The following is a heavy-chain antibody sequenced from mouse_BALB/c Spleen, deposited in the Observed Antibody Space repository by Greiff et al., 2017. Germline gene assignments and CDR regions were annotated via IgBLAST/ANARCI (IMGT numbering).Heavy chain of an antibody. CDR1: GFTFSSYG. J-gene: IGHJ2*01. D-gene: IGHD1-1*02. Sequence: EVQVVESGGDLVKPGGSLKLSCAASGFTFSSYGMSWVRQTPDKRLEWVATISSGGSYTYYPDSVKGRFTISRDNAKNTLYLQMSSLKSEDTAMYYCARGGGYFDYWGQGTTLTVSS. V-gene: IGHV5-6*01. CDR2: ISSGGSYT. CDR3: ARGGGYFDY.